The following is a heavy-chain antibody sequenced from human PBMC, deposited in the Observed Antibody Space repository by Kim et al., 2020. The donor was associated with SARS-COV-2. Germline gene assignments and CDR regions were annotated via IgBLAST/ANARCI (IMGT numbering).Heavy chain of an antibody. CDR2: INPNSGGT. Sequence: ASVKVSCKASGYTFTGYYMHWVRQAPGQGLEWMGWINPNSGGTNYAQKFQGRVTMTRDTSISTAYMELSRLRSDDTALYYCARDSERDSSGWYGNWFDPWGQGTLVTVSS. D-gene: IGHD6-19*01. J-gene: IGHJ5*02. V-gene: IGHV1-2*02. CDR1: GYTFTGYY. CDR3: ARDSERDSSGWYGNWFDP.